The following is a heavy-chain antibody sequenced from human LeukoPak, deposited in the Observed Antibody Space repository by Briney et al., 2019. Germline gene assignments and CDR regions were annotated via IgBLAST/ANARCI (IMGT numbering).Heavy chain of an antibody. V-gene: IGHV3-23*01. Sequence: PGGSLRLSCSASGFTFRIYAMNWVRQAPGKGLEWVSTIRDSGSSTYYADSVKGRFTISRDNSKNTLYLQMNSLRAEDTAVYYCAKVGGDSGWYFDYWGQGTLVTVSS. CDR3: AKVGGDSGWYFDY. J-gene: IGHJ4*02. D-gene: IGHD6-19*01. CDR2: IRDSGSST. CDR1: GFTFRIYA.